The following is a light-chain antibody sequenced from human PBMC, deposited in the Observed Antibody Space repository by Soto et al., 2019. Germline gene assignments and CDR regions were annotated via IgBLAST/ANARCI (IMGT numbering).Light chain of an antibody. CDR3: QTWGTGTWV. J-gene: IGLJ3*02. V-gene: IGLV4-69*01. CDR2: LNSDGSH. CDR1: SGHSSYA. Sequence: QPVLTQSPSASASLGASVKLTCTLSSGHSSYAIAWHQQQPEKGPRYLMKLNSDGSHSKGDGIHDRFSGSSSGAERYLTISSLQSEDEADYYCQTWGTGTWVFGGGTKLTVL.